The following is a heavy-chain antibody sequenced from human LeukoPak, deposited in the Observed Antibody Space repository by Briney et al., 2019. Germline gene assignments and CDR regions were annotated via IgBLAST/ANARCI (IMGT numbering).Heavy chain of an antibody. V-gene: IGHV1-2*02. CDR1: GYTFTVYY. CDR2: INPTSGAT. J-gene: IGHJ6*03. CDR3: ARGVVAATFYYYMDV. D-gene: IGHD2-15*01. Sequence: ASVKVSCKPSGYTFTVYYIHWVRQAPRQGLEWMGWINPTSGATNYAPKLQGRVTMTRDTSISTAYMELNSLRSDDTAVYFCARGVVAATFYYYMDVWGKGTTVTVSS.